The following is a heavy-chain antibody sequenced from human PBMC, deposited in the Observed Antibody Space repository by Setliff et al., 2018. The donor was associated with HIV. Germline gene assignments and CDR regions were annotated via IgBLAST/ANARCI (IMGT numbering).Heavy chain of an antibody. CDR1: GYPFTSYA. CDR2: ISGYNGKT. CDR3: ARATYSGSPNPPQDY. D-gene: IGHD1-26*01. Sequence: ASVKVSCKTSGYPFTSYALTWVRQAPGQGLEWMGWISGYNGKTNYPQKLQGRITMTADTSTSTAYMELRNLTSDDTAMYYCARATYSGSPNPPQDYWGQGTLVTVSS. V-gene: IGHV1-18*01. J-gene: IGHJ4*02.